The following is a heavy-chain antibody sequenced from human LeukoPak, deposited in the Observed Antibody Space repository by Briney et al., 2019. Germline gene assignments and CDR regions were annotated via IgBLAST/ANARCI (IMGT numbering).Heavy chain of an antibody. D-gene: IGHD5-12*01. V-gene: IGHV4-4*07. CDR3: ARGGFTGYDFDY. CDR2: MHFSGGT. J-gene: IGHJ4*02. CDR1: GGSISSYY. Sequence: SETLSLTCTVSGGSISSYYWSWIRQPAGKGLEWIGRMHFSGGTNYNSSLKSRVTMSIDTSRNHFSLRLSSVTAADTAVYYCARGGFTGYDFDYWGPGPLVTVSS.